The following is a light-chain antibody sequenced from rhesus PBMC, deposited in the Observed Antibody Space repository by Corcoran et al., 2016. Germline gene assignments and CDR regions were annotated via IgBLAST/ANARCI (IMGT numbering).Light chain of an antibody. V-gene: IGKV1S3*01. CDR2: YAS. CDR1: QSISSW. Sequence: DIQMTQSPSSLSASVGDTVTITCRASQSISSWLAWHQQKPGKPPTTLTYYASNLESGVPSRYSGSGSGTDFTLTIRSLQPGDFAIYYCHHHNSYPRTFGRGTKVEIK. J-gene: IGKJ1*01. CDR3: HHHNSYPRT.